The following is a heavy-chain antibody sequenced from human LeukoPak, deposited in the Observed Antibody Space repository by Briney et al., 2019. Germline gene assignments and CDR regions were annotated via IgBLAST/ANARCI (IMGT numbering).Heavy chain of an antibody. V-gene: IGHV4-39*01. Sequence: SETLSLTCTVSGGSISSSSYYWGWIRQPPGKWLEWIGTIYYSGSTYYNPSLKSRVTISVETSKNQFSLQLSSVTAANTAVYYWASRITILGVVAYFHNWGQGTLVTVSS. CDR1: GGSISSSSYY. CDR2: IYYSGST. J-gene: IGHJ4*02. CDR3: ASRITILGVVAYFHN. D-gene: IGHD3-3*01.